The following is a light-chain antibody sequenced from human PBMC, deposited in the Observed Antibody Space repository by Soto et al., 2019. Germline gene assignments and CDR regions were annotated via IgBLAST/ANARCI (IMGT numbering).Light chain of an antibody. CDR3: ATWYSSLSGLV. V-gene: IGLV1-51*01. CDR2: DNN. J-gene: IGLJ3*02. CDR1: SSNIGNSF. Sequence: QSVLTQPPSVSAAPGQKVTISCSGSSSNIGNSFVSWYQQLPRTAPKLLIYDNNRRPSGIPDRFSGSKSGTSATPAITRLQTGDEADYYCATWYSSLSGLVFGGGTKLTVL.